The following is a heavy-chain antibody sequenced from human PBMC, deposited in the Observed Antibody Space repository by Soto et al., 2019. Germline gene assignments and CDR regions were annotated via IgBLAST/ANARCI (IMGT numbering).Heavy chain of an antibody. CDR2: IIPIFGTA. CDR3: ASERGKMTTVTKTPDY. Sequence: QVQLVQSGAEVKKPGSSVKVSCKASGGTFSSYAISWVRQAPGQGLEWMGGIIPIFGTANYAQKFQGRVTITAGESTSTAYTELSSLRSEDTAVYYCASERGKMTTVTKTPDYWGQGTLVTVSS. D-gene: IGHD4-17*01. CDR1: GGTFSSYA. J-gene: IGHJ4*02. V-gene: IGHV1-69*01.